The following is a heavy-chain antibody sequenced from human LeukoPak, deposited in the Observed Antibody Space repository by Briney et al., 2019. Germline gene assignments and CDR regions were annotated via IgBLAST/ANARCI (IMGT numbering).Heavy chain of an antibody. CDR3: ARDKRGSDYFDY. V-gene: IGHV3-74*01. CDR1: GFTFSSYS. D-gene: IGHD3-16*01. Sequence: GGSLRLSCAASGFTFSSYSMNWVRQAPGKGLVWVSRINSDGSSTSYADSVKGRFTISRDNAKNTLYLQMNSLRAEDTAVYYCARDKRGSDYFDYWGQGTLVTVSS. CDR2: INSDGSST. J-gene: IGHJ4*02.